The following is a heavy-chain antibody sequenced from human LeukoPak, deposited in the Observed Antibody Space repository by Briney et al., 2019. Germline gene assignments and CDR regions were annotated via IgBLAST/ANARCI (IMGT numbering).Heavy chain of an antibody. D-gene: IGHD3-22*01. V-gene: IGHV4-39*07. CDR3: ARVYDSSGYLP. CDR1: GGSISSSSYY. Sequence: SETLSLTCTVSGGSISSSSYYWGWIRQPPGKGLEWIGSIYYSGSTYYNPSLKSRVTISVDTSKNQFSLKLSSVTAADTAVYYCARVYDSSGYLPWGQGTLVTVSS. J-gene: IGHJ5*02. CDR2: IYYSGST.